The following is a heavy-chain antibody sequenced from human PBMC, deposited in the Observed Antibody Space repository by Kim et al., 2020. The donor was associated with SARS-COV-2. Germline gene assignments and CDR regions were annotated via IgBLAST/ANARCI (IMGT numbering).Heavy chain of an antibody. Sequence: SETLSLTCTVSGGSISSYYWSWIRQPPGKGLEWIGYIYYSGSTNYNPSLKSRVTISVDTSKNQFSLKLSSVTAADTAVYYCARGVGWLHPTLFDYWGQGTLVTVSS. J-gene: IGHJ4*02. CDR3: ARGVGWLHPTLFDY. D-gene: IGHD5-12*01. CDR2: IYYSGST. V-gene: IGHV4-59*01. CDR1: GGSISSYY.